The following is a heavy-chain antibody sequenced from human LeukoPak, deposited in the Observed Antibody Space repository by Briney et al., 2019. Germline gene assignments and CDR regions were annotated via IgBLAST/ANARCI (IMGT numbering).Heavy chain of an antibody. V-gene: IGHV3-30*12. D-gene: IGHD3-16*01. J-gene: IGHJ6*02. Sequence: GGSLRLSCATSGFPFRSYGMHWVRQAPGKGLEWVAVTYDDGSNQYYADSVKGRFTISRDNSKNILYVQMNSLRAEDTAVYFCARGGGLDVWGQGATVTVSS. CDR2: TYDDGSNQ. CDR1: GFPFRSYG. CDR3: ARGGGLDV.